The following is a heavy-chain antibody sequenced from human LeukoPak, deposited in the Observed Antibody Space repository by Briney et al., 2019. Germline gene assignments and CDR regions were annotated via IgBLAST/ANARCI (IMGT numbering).Heavy chain of an antibody. Sequence: GGSLRLSCAASGLTFSNYGMHWVRQAPGKGLEWVAFIQFDGGDIFYTDSVKGRFTISRDNTKDTLFLQMNSLRTDDTAMYYCAEDQQLEPFHYWGRGTLVTVSS. J-gene: IGHJ4*02. V-gene: IGHV3-30*02. CDR1: GLTFSNYG. CDR2: IQFDGGDI. CDR3: AEDQQLEPFHY. D-gene: IGHD1-1*01.